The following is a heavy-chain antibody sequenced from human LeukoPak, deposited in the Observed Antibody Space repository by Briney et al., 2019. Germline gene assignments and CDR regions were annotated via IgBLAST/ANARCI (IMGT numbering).Heavy chain of an antibody. Sequence: GRSLRLSCAASGFTFDDYAMHWVRQAPGKGLEWVSGISWNSGSIGYVDSVKGRFTISRDNSKNTLYLQMNSLRAEDTALYYCAKDAQGLVRGGIYFDFWGQGSLVTVSS. V-gene: IGHV3-9*01. D-gene: IGHD6-19*01. J-gene: IGHJ4*02. CDR2: ISWNSGSI. CDR3: AKDAQGLVRGGIYFDF. CDR1: GFTFDDYA.